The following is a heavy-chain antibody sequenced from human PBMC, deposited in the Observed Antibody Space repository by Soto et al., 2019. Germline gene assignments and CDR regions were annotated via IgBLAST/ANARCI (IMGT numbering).Heavy chain of an antibody. V-gene: IGHV3-53*01. CDR2: XYXGXXX. Sequence: GGSLRLSCAPSGFTVSTNYISWVRQAPGKGLEXVSXXYXGXXXYXXGSVRGRFTVSRDISTNTLYLQMNSLRAEDTAVYYCARYQYYYGMDVWGQGTTVTVSS. D-gene: IGHD2-2*01. CDR3: ARYQYYYGMDV. CDR1: GFTVSTNY. J-gene: IGHJ6*02.